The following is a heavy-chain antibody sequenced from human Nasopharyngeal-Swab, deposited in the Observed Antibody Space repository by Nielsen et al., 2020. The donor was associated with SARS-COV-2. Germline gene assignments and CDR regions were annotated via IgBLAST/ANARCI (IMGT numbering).Heavy chain of an antibody. Sequence: GSSLKISCAASGFTFNRYWLHWVRQVPGKGPQWVSRINSDGSDTRYAESVKGRFTASRDTAKSTLYLQLNSVRAEDTGVYFCAREWERPYYFDYWGQGVLVTVSS. J-gene: IGHJ4*02. CDR2: INSDGSDT. V-gene: IGHV3-74*01. D-gene: IGHD1-26*01. CDR3: AREWERPYYFDY. CDR1: GFTFNRYW.